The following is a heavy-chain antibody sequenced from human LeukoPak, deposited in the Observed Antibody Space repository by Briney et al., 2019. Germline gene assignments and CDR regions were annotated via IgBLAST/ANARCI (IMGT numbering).Heavy chain of an antibody. J-gene: IGHJ3*02. CDR3: ARSYRYCGGDCYSGAFDI. CDR2: IYYSGST. Sequence: SSETLSLTCTVSGGSISSYYWSWIRQPPGKGLEWIGYIYYSGSTNYNPSLKSRVTISVDTSKNQFSLKLSSVTAADTAVYYCARSYRYCGGDCYSGAFDIWGQGTMVTVSS. D-gene: IGHD2-21*02. CDR1: GGSISSYY. V-gene: IGHV4-59*01.